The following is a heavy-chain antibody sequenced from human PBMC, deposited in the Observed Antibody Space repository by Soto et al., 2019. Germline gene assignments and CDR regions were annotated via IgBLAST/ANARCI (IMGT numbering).Heavy chain of an antibody. Sequence: VGSLRLSCAASGFTFSSYGMHWVRQAPGKGLEWVAVIWYDGSNKYYADSVKGRFTISRDNSKNTLYLQMNSLRAEDTAVYYCARDKNTGIYYYYYYGMDVWGQGTTVTVSS. CDR3: ARDKNTGIYYYYYYGMDV. CDR2: IWYDGSNK. D-gene: IGHD5-18*01. CDR1: GFTFSSYG. V-gene: IGHV3-33*01. J-gene: IGHJ6*02.